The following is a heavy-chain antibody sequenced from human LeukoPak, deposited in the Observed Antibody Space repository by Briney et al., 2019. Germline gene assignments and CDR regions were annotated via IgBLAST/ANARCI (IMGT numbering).Heavy chain of an antibody. CDR3: ARDCYDYVWGSYLPDY. CDR1: GFTFSSYS. Sequence: GGSLRLSCAASGFTFSSYSMNWVRQAPGKGLEWVSSISSSSSYIYYADSVKGRFTISRDNAKNSLYLQMNSLRAEDTAVYYCARDCYDYVWGSYLPDYWGQGTLVTVSS. D-gene: IGHD3-16*02. J-gene: IGHJ4*02. CDR2: ISSSSSYI. V-gene: IGHV3-21*01.